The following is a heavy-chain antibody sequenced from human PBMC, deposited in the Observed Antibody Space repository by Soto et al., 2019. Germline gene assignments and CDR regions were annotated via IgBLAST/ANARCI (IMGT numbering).Heavy chain of an antibody. CDR3: VKSRGGNNFDFFD. J-gene: IGHJ4*02. Sequence: LRLSCSASGFTFSSYAMHWVRQAQGKGLEYVSGVRGNGDPPFYADSVKGRFTISRDNSKNTLYLQMSSLSADDTAVYYCVKSRGGNNFDFFDWGQGALVTVSS. CDR2: VRGNGDPP. D-gene: IGHD5-12*01. CDR1: GFTFSSYA. V-gene: IGHV3-64D*06.